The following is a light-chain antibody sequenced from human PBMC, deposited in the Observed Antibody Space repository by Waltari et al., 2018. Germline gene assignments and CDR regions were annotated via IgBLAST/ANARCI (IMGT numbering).Light chain of an antibody. CDR3: SSQTLDGLVL. J-gene: IGLJ2*01. Sequence: QSALTPPASVSGSPGQSITISCSGVGSAVGASDYVSWHQHHPGKAPQVIIYDVTNRPSGVSDRFSASKSANTASLTIPRLQPEDEADYYCSSQTLDGLVLFGGGTRLTVL. V-gene: IGLV2-14*03. CDR1: GSAVGASDY. CDR2: DVT.